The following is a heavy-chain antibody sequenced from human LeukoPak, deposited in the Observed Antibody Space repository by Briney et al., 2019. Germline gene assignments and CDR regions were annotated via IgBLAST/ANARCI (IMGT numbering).Heavy chain of an antibody. V-gene: IGHV4-59*12. J-gene: IGHJ2*01. CDR2: IYYSGST. CDR3: ARVYYSSSYDYWYFNL. D-gene: IGHD6-13*01. Sequence: SETLSLTCTVSGGAISSYYWSWIRQPPGKGLEWIGYIYYSGSTNYNPSLKSRVTISVDTSTNQYSPKLRSVTAAATAVYYCARVYYSSSYDYWYFNLCGRGTLVTVSS. CDR1: GGAISSYY.